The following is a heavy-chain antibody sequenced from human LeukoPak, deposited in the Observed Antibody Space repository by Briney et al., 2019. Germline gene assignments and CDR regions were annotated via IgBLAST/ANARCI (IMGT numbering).Heavy chain of an antibody. CDR1: GFTFSSYS. J-gene: IGHJ5*02. Sequence: GGSLRLSCAASGFTFSSYSMNWVRQAPGKGLEWVSSMSSSSSYIYYADSVKGRFTISRDNAKNSLYLQMNSLRAEDTAVYYCARGGIVVVPAAVGPPTWGQGTLVTVSS. D-gene: IGHD2-2*01. V-gene: IGHV3-21*01. CDR3: ARGGIVVVPAAVGPPT. CDR2: MSSSSSYI.